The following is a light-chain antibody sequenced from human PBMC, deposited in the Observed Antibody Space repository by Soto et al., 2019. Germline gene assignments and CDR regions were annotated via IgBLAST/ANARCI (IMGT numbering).Light chain of an antibody. CDR3: QQYGSFPLT. J-gene: IGKJ4*01. Sequence: EIVLTQSPATLSLSPGDRVSLSCRASQNVNYNFSGWHQQKPGQPPRLLIYAASSRATGIPDRFSGSGSGTDFPLTISRLEPEDFAEYYRQQYGSFPLTFGGGTKVEIK. CDR2: AAS. CDR1: QNVNYNF. V-gene: IGKV3-20*01.